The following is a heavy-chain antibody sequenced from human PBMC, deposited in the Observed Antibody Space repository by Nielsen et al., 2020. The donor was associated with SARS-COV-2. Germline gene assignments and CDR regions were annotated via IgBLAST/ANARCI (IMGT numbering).Heavy chain of an antibody. V-gene: IGHV3-33*01. J-gene: IGHJ4*02. CDR2: IRYDGSNK. D-gene: IGHD6-13*01. CDR3: ARDESSSWIETYVDY. CDR1: GFTFSSYG. Sequence: GESPKISCAASGFTFSSYGMHWVRQAPGKGLEWVAVIRYDGSNKYYADSVKGRFTISRDNSKNTLYLQMNSLRAEDTAVYYCARDESSSWIETYVDYWGQGTLVTVSS.